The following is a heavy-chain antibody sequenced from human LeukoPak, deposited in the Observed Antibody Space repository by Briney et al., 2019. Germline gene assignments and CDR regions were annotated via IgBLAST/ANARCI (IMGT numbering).Heavy chain of an antibody. V-gene: IGHV7-4-1*02. J-gene: IGHJ4*02. Sequence: GASVKVSCKASGYSFTTYGISWVRQAPGQGLEWMGWINTNTGNPTYAQGFTGRFVFSLDTSVSTAYLQISSLKAEDTAVYYCARSSAPPDYWGQGTLVTVSS. CDR1: GYSFTTYG. D-gene: IGHD3-10*01. CDR2: INTNTGNP. CDR3: ARSSAPPDY.